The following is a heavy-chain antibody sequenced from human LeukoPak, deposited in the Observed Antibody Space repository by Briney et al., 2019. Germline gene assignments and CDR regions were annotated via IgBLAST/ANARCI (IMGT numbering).Heavy chain of an antibody. D-gene: IGHD2-15*01. Sequence: PAETLSLTCTVSGGSISSYYWSWIRQPPGEGLEWIGYIYYYGRTNYNPSIKRRLTTSVDTSKNQFSLKLSSVPAADTAVYYCARTPEGYCRGRSCYSYDYSMDASGKGTTFTVSS. J-gene: IGHJ6*03. CDR3: ARTPEGYCRGRSCYSYDYSMDA. CDR1: GGSISSYY. CDR2: IYYYGRT. V-gene: IGHV4-59*01.